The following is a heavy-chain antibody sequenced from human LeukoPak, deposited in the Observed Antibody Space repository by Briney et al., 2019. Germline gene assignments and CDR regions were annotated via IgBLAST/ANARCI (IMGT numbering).Heavy chain of an antibody. Sequence: ASVKVSCKASGYTFTSYYMHWVRQAPGQGLEWMGIINPSGGSTSYAQKFQGRVTMTRNTSTSTVYMELSSLRSEDTAVYYCARDLWFGELHQSFIDYWGQGTLVTVSS. J-gene: IGHJ4*02. CDR3: ARDLWFGELHQSFIDY. CDR1: GYTFTSYY. CDR2: INPSGGST. D-gene: IGHD3-10*01. V-gene: IGHV1-46*01.